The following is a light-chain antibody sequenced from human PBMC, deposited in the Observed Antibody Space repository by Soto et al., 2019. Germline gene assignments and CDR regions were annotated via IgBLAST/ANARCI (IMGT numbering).Light chain of an antibody. CDR2: GAS. CDR1: QSVNSSY. V-gene: IGKV3-20*01. CDR3: QQYGSSPPLT. Sequence: EIVLTQSPGTLSLSPGERATLSCRASQSVNSSYLSWFQQKHGQAPRLLIYGASNRPTGIPDRFSGSGSGTDFTLTISRLEPEDFAVYYCQQYGSSPPLTFGGATKVEIK. J-gene: IGKJ4*01.